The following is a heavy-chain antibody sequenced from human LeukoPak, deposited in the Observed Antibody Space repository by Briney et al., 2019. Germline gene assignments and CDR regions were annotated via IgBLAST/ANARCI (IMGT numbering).Heavy chain of an antibody. J-gene: IGHJ6*03. Sequence: PSETRSLTCTVSGGSISSYYWSWIRQPPGKGLEWIGYIYYSGSTNYNPALKSRVTISVDTSKNQFSLKLSSVTAADTAVYYCARDYYDFWSGYYDYYYMDVWGKGTTVTVSS. D-gene: IGHD3-3*01. CDR2: IYYSGST. V-gene: IGHV4-59*01. CDR1: GGSISSYY. CDR3: ARDYYDFWSGYYDYYYMDV.